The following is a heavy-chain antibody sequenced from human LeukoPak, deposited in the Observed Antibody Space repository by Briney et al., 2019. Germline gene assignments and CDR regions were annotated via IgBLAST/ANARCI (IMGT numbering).Heavy chain of an antibody. J-gene: IGHJ4*02. D-gene: IGHD5-18*01. CDR1: GFTFSSYW. CDR2: LNEDGSKR. Sequence: GGSLRLSCAASGFTFSSYWMTWVRQAPGKGLEWVASLNEDGSKRSYVGSVKGRFTISRDNAQKSVYLQMNSLTAEDTAVYYCASAVTSMDGYWGQGTLVTVSS. CDR3: ASAVTSMDGY. V-gene: IGHV3-7*03.